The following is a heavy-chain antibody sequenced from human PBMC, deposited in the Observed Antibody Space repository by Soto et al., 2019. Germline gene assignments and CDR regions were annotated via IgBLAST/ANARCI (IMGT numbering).Heavy chain of an antibody. CDR1: GYTFTSYA. J-gene: IGHJ6*02. CDR3: ARGAIYCSSTSCSTYYYYDMDV. D-gene: IGHD2-2*01. Sequence: ASVKVSCKASGYTFTSYAMHWVRQAPGQRLEWMGWINAGNGNTKYSQKFQGRVNITRDTSASTAYMELSSLRSEDTAVYYCARGAIYCSSTSCSTYYYYDMDVWGHGPTVTV. V-gene: IGHV1-3*01. CDR2: INAGNGNT.